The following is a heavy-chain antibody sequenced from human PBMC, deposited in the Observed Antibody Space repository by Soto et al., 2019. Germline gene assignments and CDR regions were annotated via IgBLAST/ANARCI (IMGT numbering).Heavy chain of an antibody. J-gene: IGHJ5*02. V-gene: IGHV3-9*01. D-gene: IGHD3-22*01. Sequence: EVQLVESGGGLVQPGRSLRLSRAAFGLSFEDYAMHWIRQTPGKGLEWVAGINWNSGSIGYADSVKGRFTISRDNANNSLYLQMDSLRTEDTALYFCAKGRGALAVVSNWFDPWGQGTLVTVSS. CDR3: AKGRGALAVVSNWFDP. CDR1: GLSFEDYA. CDR2: INWNSGSI.